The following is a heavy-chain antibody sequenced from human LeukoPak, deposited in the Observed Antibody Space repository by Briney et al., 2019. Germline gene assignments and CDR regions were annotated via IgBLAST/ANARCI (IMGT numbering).Heavy chain of an antibody. CDR2: ISSSSSYI. CDR3: ARVHYYDSSAYYV. J-gene: IGHJ4*02. D-gene: IGHD3-22*01. V-gene: IGHV3-21*01. Sequence: GGSLRLSCAASGFTFSNYNMNWVRQAPGKGLEWVSSISSSSSYIYYADSVKGRFTISRDNAKNSLYLQMNSLRAEDTAVYYCARVHYYDSSAYYVWGQGTLVTVSS. CDR1: GFTFSNYN.